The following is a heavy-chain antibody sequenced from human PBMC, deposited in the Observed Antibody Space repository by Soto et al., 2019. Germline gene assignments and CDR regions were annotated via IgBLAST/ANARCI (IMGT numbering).Heavy chain of an antibody. CDR1: GDTFTGYY. Sequence: ASVKVSCKASGDTFTGYYMHWVRQAPGQGLEWMGWINPNSGGTNYAQKFQGWVTMTRDTSISTAYMELSRLRSDDTAVYYCAFAYDSSGYPVDAFDIWGQGTMVTVSS. CDR3: AFAYDSSGYPVDAFDI. J-gene: IGHJ3*02. CDR2: INPNSGGT. V-gene: IGHV1-2*04. D-gene: IGHD3-22*01.